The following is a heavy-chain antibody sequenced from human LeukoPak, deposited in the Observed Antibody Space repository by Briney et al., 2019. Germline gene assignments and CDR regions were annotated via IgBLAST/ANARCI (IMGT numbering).Heavy chain of an antibody. CDR1: GGSISSGSYY. D-gene: IGHD3-22*01. J-gene: IGHJ4*02. CDR2: IYTSGST. Sequence: SETLSLTCTVSGGSISSGSYYWSWIRQPAGRGLEWIVRIYTSGSTNYNPSLKRRVTISVDTSKNQFSLKLSSVTAADTAVYYCARERGDYYDSSGYQEPFDYWGQGTLVTVSS. V-gene: IGHV4-61*02. CDR3: ARERGDYYDSSGYQEPFDY.